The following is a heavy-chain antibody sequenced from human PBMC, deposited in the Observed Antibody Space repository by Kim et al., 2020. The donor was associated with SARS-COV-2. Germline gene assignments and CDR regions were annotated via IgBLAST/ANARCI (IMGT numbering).Heavy chain of an antibody. J-gene: IGHJ6*02. V-gene: IGHV3-33*01. CDR3: ARDTKGGRYYYYGMDV. CDR1: GFTFSSYV. D-gene: IGHD1-1*01. CDR2: IWYDGSNK. Sequence: GGSLRLSCAASGFTFSSYVMHWVRQAPGKGLEWVAVIWYDGSNKYYADSVKGRFTISRDNSKNTLYLQMNSLRAEDTAVYYCARDTKGGRYYYYGMDVWGQGTTVTVSS.